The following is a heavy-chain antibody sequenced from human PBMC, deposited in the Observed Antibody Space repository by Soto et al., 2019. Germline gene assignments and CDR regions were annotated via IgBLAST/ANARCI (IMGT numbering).Heavy chain of an antibody. CDR2: ISYDGSNE. Sequence: QVRLVESGGGVVQPGRSLRLSCAASGFTFRSYGMHWVSQAPGKGLEGVAFISYDGSNEYYADSVKGRFTITRDNSKNTLYLQMTSLRTEDTAIYYCAKASGGYRGSQSIDCWCQGALETDTS. CDR1: GFTFRSYG. J-gene: IGHJ4*02. CDR3: AKASGGYRGSQSIDC. D-gene: IGHD1-26*01. V-gene: IGHV3-30*18.